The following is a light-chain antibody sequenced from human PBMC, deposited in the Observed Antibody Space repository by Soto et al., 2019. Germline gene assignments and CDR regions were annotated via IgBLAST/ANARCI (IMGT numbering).Light chain of an antibody. Sequence: QSALTQPASVSGSPGQSITISCTGTSSDVGGYNYVSWYQHHPGEVPKLMIFEVTERPSGVSNRFSGSKSGNTASLTISGLQPEDEADYFCSSYTTSSTYVFGSGTKVTVL. J-gene: IGLJ1*01. CDR2: EVT. CDR1: SSDVGGYNY. V-gene: IGLV2-14*01. CDR3: SSYTTSSTYV.